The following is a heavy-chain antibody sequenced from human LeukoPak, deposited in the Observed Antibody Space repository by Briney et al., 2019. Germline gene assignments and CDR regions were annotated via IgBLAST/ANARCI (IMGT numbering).Heavy chain of an antibody. Sequence: GGSLRLSCAASGFSVSSNFMSWVRQAPGKGLEWVSVIYAGGDTYYADSVKGRFTISRDNFKNTVYLQMNSLRAEDTGMYYCARSASGWFDYWGQGTLVTVS. CDR2: IYAGGDT. CDR3: ARSASGWFDY. V-gene: IGHV3-53*01. J-gene: IGHJ4*02. D-gene: IGHD6-19*01. CDR1: GFSVSSNF.